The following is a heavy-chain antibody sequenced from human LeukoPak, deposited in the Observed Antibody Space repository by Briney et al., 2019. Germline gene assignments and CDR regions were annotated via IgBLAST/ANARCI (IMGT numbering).Heavy chain of an antibody. CDR2: IIGSGSPI. J-gene: IGHJ4*02. CDR1: GFTFSSYE. D-gene: IGHD3/OR15-3a*01. Sequence: PGGALRLSCAASGFTFSSYEMNWVRQAPGKGLEGVSYIIGSGSPIYYADSGKGRFTISRDNAKNSLYLQMNRLRAEDTAVYYCTRGWTYFDYWGQGTLVTVSA. CDR3: TRGWTYFDY. V-gene: IGHV3-48*03.